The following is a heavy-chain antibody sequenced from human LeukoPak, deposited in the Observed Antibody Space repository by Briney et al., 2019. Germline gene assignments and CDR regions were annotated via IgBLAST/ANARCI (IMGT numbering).Heavy chain of an antibody. CDR1: GGSISSYY. J-gene: IGHJ4*02. CDR3: ARGEGNYFDY. CDR2: ISTSGNT. Sequence: SETLSLTCTVSGGSISSYYWTWIRQPAGKGLEWIGRISTSGNTNYTPSLKSRVTMSVDTSRNQFSLKLTSVTAADAAVYYRARGEGNYFDYWGQGALVTVSS. V-gene: IGHV4-4*07.